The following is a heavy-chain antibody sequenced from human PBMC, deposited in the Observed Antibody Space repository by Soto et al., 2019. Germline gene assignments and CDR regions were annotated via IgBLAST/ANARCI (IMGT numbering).Heavy chain of an antibody. V-gene: IGHV1-18*01. J-gene: IGHJ4*02. CDR3: ARDGRYSGSYGGYYFDY. CDR1: GYTFTSYG. D-gene: IGHD1-26*01. CDR2: ISANNGNT. Sequence: QVQLVQSGAEVKKPGASVKVSCKASGYTFTSYGISWVRQAPGQGLEWMGWISANNGNTNYAQKIQGRXTXTXXTSTSTAYMELRSLRSDDTAVYYCARDGRYSGSYGGYYFDYWGQGTLVTVSS.